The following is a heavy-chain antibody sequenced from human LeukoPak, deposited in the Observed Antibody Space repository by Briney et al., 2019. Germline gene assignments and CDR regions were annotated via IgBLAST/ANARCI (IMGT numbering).Heavy chain of an antibody. CDR2: IYHVGTT. CDR3: ARVNYGDYFDY. D-gene: IGHD4-17*01. V-gene: IGHV4-39*07. CDR1: GGSISSSSYY. J-gene: IGHJ4*02. Sequence: SETLSLTCTVSGGSISSSSYYWGWIRQPPGKGLEWIGSIYHVGTTYYNPSLKSRLTISVDTSKNQFSLNLSSVTAADTAVYYCARVNYGDYFDYWGQGTLVTVPS.